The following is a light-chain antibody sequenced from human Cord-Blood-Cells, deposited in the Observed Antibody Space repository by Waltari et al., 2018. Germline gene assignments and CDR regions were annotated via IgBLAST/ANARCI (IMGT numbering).Light chain of an antibody. CDR1: QSISSY. J-gene: IGKJ1*01. Sequence: DIQMTQSTSYLSASVGDRVTITSRASQSISSYLTWYHQKPAKAPKRLIYAASSLQSAVPSRFSSSRSATDFTLTISSLQPEEFATYYCQQSYSTPWTFGQGTKVEIK. CDR3: QQSYSTPWT. CDR2: AAS. V-gene: IGKV1-39*01.